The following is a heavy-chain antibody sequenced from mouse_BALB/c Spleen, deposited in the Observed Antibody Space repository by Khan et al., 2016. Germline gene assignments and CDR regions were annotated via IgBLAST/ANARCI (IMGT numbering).Heavy chain of an antibody. CDR3: ARSYYGYFAMND. CDR1: GYTFTDYY. CDR2: IFPGSGST. J-gene: IGHJ4*01. Sequence: QVQLKQSGTELPRPGASVKLSCKASGYTFTDYYLHWVKQRTGQGLEWIGEIFPGSGSTYYNEKFKGKASLTADTSSSTAYLQLSSLTSEDSAVYFLARSYYGYFAMNDWGHGASVTVSA. V-gene: IGHV1-77*01. D-gene: IGHD1-2*01.